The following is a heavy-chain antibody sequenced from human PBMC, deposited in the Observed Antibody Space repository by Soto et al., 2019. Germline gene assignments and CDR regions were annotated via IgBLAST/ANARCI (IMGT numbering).Heavy chain of an antibody. CDR1: GFTFSSYA. V-gene: IGHV3-30-3*01. CDR2: ISYDGSNK. J-gene: IGHJ6*02. D-gene: IGHD3-16*01. Sequence: LRLSCAASGFTFSSYAMHWVRQAPGKGLEWVAVISYDGSNKYYADSVKGRFTISRDNSKNTLYLQMNSLRAEDTAVYYCARSPGGSSRYYYGMDVWGQGTTVTVSS. CDR3: ARSPGGSSRYYYGMDV.